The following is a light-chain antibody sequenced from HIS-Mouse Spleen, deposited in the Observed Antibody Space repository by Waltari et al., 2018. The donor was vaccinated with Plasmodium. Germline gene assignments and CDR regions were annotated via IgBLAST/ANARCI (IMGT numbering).Light chain of an antibody. J-gene: IGLJ1*01. CDR1: SSAVGGYNY. Sequence: QSALTQPASVSGSPGQSITISCTGTSSAVGGYNYVSCYQQHPGKAPKLMIYDVSNRPSGVSNRFSGSKSGNTASLTISGLQAEDEADYYCSSYTSSSTLNYVFGTGTKLTVL. V-gene: IGLV2-14*03. CDR2: DVS. CDR3: SSYTSSSTLNYV.